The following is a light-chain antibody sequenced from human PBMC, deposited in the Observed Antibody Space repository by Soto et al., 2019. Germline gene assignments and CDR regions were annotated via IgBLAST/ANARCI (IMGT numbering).Light chain of an antibody. V-gene: IGKV3-20*01. CDR2: GAS. Sequence: EIVLTQSPGTLSLAPGERATLSCRASQSVSSSYLAWYQQKPGQAPRLLIYGASSRATSIADRFSGIGSGPDFIITNSRLEPEDFAVYYCQPYDSYPLTCVPGTNVDI. CDR1: QSVSSSY. J-gene: IGKJ3*01. CDR3: QPYDSYPLT.